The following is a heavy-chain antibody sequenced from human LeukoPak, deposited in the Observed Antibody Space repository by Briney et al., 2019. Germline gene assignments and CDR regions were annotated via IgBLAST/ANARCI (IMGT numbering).Heavy chain of an antibody. CDR3: ARERGFRRGATRGYFDY. J-gene: IGHJ4*02. V-gene: IGHV4-61*08. CDR1: GGSISSGDFY. CDR2: IYYSGST. Sequence: SETLSLTCTVSGGSISSGDFYWSWIRQPPGKGLEWIGYIYYSGSTNYNPSLKSRVTISVDTSKNQFSLKLSSVTAADTAVYYCARERGFRRGATRGYFDYWGQGTLVTVSS. D-gene: IGHD1-26*01.